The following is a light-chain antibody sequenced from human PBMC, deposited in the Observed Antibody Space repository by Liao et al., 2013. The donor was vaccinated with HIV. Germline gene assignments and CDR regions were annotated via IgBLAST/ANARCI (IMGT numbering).Light chain of an antibody. V-gene: IGLV3-1*01. CDR3: QAWDSSTGV. CDR2: QDT. CDR1: NLGNKY. J-gene: IGLJ1*01. Sequence: SYELTQPPSVSVSPGQTASITCSGDNLGNKYVSWNQQRPGQSPVLVVYQDTKRPSGIPERFSGSNSGNTATLTISGTQAMDEADYYCQAWDSSTGVFGTGTKVTVL.